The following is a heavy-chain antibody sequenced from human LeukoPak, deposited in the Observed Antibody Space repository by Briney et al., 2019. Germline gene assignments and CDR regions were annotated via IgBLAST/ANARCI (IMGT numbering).Heavy chain of an antibody. CDR2: INPNSGGT. Sequence: GASVKVSCKASGYTFIGYYIHWVRQAPGQGLEWMGWINPNSGGTNYAQKFQGRVTMTRDTSISTAYMELSSLRSEDTAVYYCARAPGKDWLLLDYYYYMDVWGKGTTVTISS. D-gene: IGHD3/OR15-3a*01. CDR3: ARAPGKDWLLLDYYYYMDV. J-gene: IGHJ6*03. CDR1: GYTFIGYY. V-gene: IGHV1-2*02.